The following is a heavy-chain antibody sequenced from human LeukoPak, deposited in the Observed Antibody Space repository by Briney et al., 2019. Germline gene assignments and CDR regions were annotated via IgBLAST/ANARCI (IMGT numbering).Heavy chain of an antibody. D-gene: IGHD1-20*01. CDR3: ATLTGNNWFDP. CDR1: GGSFSGYY. Sequence: SETLSLTCAVYGGSFSGYYWSWIRQPPGKGLEWIGEINHSGSTNYNPSLKSRVTMSVDTSKNQFSLKLSSVTAADTAVYYCATLTGNNWFDPWGQGTLVTVSS. CDR2: INHSGST. J-gene: IGHJ5*02. V-gene: IGHV4-34*01.